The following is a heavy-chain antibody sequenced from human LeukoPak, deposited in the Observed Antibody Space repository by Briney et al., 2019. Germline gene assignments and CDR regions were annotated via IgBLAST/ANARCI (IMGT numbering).Heavy chain of an antibody. CDR1: GFTLSSYE. Sequence: GGSLRLSCAASGFTLSSYEMNWVRQAPGKGLEWVSYISSSGSTIYYADSVKGRFTISRDNAKNSLYLQMNSLRAEDTAVYYCARVYSYYDRYDAFDIWGQGTMVTVSS. CDR3: ARVYSYYDRYDAFDI. CDR2: ISSSGSTI. D-gene: IGHD4-11*01. J-gene: IGHJ3*02. V-gene: IGHV3-48*03.